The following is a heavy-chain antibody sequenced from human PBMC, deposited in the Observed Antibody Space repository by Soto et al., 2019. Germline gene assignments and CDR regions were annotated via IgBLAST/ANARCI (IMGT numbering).Heavy chain of an antibody. CDR3: ARSYSSSWKTGYYYYYMDV. J-gene: IGHJ6*03. V-gene: IGHV4-59*08. Sequence: SETLSLTCTVSGGSISSYYWSWIRQPPGKGLEWIGYIYYSGSTNHNPSLKSRVTISVDTSKNQFSLKLSSVTAADTAVYYCARSYSSSWKTGYYYYYMDVWGKGTTVTVSS. CDR1: GGSISSYY. D-gene: IGHD6-13*01. CDR2: IYYSGST.